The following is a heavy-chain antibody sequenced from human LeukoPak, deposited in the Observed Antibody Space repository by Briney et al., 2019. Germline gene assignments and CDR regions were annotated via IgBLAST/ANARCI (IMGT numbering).Heavy chain of an antibody. CDR1: EFTFSSHA. Sequence: GGSLRLSCAASEFTFSSHAMSWVRQAPGKGLEWVSGISGSAGRTYYAESVKGRFTISRDNSKNTPYLQMNSLTAEDTAVYYCAKDLTVTTRGTYAFDIWGPGTMVTVSS. CDR3: AKDLTVTTRGTYAFDI. D-gene: IGHD4-17*01. CDR2: ISGSAGRT. J-gene: IGHJ3*02. V-gene: IGHV3-23*01.